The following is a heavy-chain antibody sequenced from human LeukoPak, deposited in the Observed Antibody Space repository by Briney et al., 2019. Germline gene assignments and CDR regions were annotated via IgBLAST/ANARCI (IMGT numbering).Heavy chain of an antibody. CDR1: GFTVSSNY. V-gene: IGHV3-53*01. D-gene: IGHD6-19*01. J-gene: IGHJ4*02. CDR3: ARGSYSSGWTLDY. CDR2: IYCGGST. Sequence: GGPLRLSCAASGFTVSSNYMSWVRQAPGKGLEWVSVIYCGGSTYYADSVKGRFTISRDNSKNTLYLQMNSLRAEDTAVYYWARGSYSSGWTLDYRGQGTLVTVSS.